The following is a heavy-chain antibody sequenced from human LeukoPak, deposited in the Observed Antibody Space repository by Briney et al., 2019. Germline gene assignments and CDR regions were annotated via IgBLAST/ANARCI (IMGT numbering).Heavy chain of an antibody. CDR3: ARAGAWQIDP. CDR2: VFYTGSS. CDR1: GGSINSYY. V-gene: IGHV4-59*01. D-gene: IGHD3-10*01. Sequence: SETLSLTCTVSGGSINSYYWSWIRQPAGKGLEWIGHVFYTGSSNYNPSLKSRVTISLDRSKNQFSLRLTSVTAADTAVYYCARAGAWQIDPWGQGTLVTVSS. J-gene: IGHJ5*02.